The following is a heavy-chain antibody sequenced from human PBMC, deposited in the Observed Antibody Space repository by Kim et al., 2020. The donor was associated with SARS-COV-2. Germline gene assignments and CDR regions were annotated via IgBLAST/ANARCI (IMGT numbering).Heavy chain of an antibody. CDR3: ASECPHYYDSSGPRGAFDI. J-gene: IGHJ3*02. D-gene: IGHD3-22*01. V-gene: IGHV3-21*01. CDR2: ISSSSYI. CDR1: GFTFSSYS. Sequence: GGSLRLSCAASGFTFSSYSMNWVRQAPGKGLEWVSSISSSSYIYYADSVKGRFTISRDNAKNSLYLQMNSLRAEDTAVYYCASECPHYYDSSGPRGAFDIWGQGTMVTVSS.